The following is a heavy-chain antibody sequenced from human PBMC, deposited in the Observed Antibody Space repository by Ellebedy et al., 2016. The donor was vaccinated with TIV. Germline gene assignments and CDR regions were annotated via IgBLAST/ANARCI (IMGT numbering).Heavy chain of an antibody. Sequence: GGSLRLXXAASGFTFSSYAMSWARQAPGKGLEWVSAVSGGGDNTYHADSVKGRFTISRDNSKNTLFLQMNSLRAEDTAIYYCAKDKNGYSSGWYPDYWGQGTLVTVSS. CDR2: VSGGGDNT. V-gene: IGHV3-23*01. J-gene: IGHJ4*02. CDR3: AKDKNGYSSGWYPDY. D-gene: IGHD6-19*01. CDR1: GFTFSSYA.